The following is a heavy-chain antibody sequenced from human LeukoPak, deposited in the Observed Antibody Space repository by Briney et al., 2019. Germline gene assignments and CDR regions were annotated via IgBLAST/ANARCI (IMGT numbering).Heavy chain of an antibody. J-gene: IGHJ4*02. D-gene: IGHD1-7*01. CDR2: IYTSGST. CDR1: GGSISSYY. V-gene: IGHV4-4*07. Sequence: SETLSLTCTVSGGSISSYYWSWIRQPAGKGLEWIGRIYTSGSTNYNPSLKSRVTMSVDTSKNQFSLKLSSVTAADTAVYYCARESRYNWNYEAHFDYWGQGTLVTVSS. CDR3: ARESRYNWNYEAHFDY.